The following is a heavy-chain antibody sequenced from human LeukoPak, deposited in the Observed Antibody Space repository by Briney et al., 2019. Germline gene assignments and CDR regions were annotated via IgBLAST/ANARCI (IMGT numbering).Heavy chain of an antibody. J-gene: IGHJ4*02. V-gene: IGHV4-34*01. CDR2: INHSGST. CDR3: ARVDVGSSSWEALDY. D-gene: IGHD6-13*01. Sequence: PSETLSLTCSVYGGSFCGYYWSWIGQRPGKGREGMGEINHSGSTNDNPSLKSRLTISVDTSKNQFSLKLSSVTAADTAVYYCARVDVGSSSWEALDYWGQGTLVTVSS. CDR1: GGSFCGYY.